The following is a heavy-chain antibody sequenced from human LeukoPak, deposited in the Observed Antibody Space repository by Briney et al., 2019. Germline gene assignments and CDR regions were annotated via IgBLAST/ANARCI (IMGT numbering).Heavy chain of an antibody. CDR2: IYHSGST. CDR1: DYSISRGYY. J-gene: IGHJ4*02. Sequence: SETLSLTCTVSDYSISRGYYWGWIRQPPGKGLEWIGSIYHSGSTYYNPSLKSRVTISVDTSKNQFSLKLSSVTAADTAVYSCARGQGFSNYFDYWGQGTLVTVSS. V-gene: IGHV4-38-2*02. D-gene: IGHD3-10*01. CDR3: ARGQGFSNYFDY.